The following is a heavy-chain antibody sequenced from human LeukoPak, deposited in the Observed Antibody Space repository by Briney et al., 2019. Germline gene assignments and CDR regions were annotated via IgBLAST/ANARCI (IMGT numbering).Heavy chain of an antibody. J-gene: IGHJ6*03. D-gene: IGHD1-26*01. Sequence: GGSLRLSCAASGFTFSSYSMNWVRQAPGKGLEWVSSITSSSSYIYYADSVKGRFTISRDNAKNSLYLQTDSLRLEETAEYYCARDPYSGNYGAYYYYYMDVWGKGTTVTVSS. CDR3: ARDPYSGNYGAYYYYYMDV. CDR1: GFTFSSYS. V-gene: IGHV3-21*06. CDR2: ITSSSSYI.